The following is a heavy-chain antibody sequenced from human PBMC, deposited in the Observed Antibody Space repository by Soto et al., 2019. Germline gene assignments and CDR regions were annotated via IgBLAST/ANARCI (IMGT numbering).Heavy chain of an antibody. Sequence: ASVKVSCKASGYTFTGYYMHWVRQAPGQGLEWMGWINPNSGGTNYAQKFQGWVTMTRDTSISTAYMELSRLRSDDTAVYYCAREGDSIAAAGGYYYYGMDVWGQGTTVTVSS. J-gene: IGHJ6*02. CDR1: GYTFTGYY. D-gene: IGHD6-13*01. CDR2: INPNSGGT. V-gene: IGHV1-2*04. CDR3: AREGDSIAAAGGYYYYGMDV.